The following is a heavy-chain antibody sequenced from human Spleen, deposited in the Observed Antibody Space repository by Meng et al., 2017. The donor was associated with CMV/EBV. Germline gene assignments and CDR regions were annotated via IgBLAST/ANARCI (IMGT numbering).Heavy chain of an antibody. CDR2: ISYDGSNK. CDR1: GFTFSSYA. CDR3: ARDLGGKTRFDP. Sequence: GESLKISCAASGFTFSSYAMHWVRQAPGKGLEWVAVISYDGSNKYYADSVKGRFTISRDNSKNTLYLQMNSLRAEDTAVYYCARDLGGKTRFDPRGQGTLVTVSS. V-gene: IGHV3-30-3*01. J-gene: IGHJ5*02.